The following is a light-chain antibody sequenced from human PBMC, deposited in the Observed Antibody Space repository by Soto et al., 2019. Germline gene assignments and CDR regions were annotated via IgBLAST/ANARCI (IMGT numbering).Light chain of an antibody. J-gene: IGKJ3*01. CDR1: QSISDY. CDR2: GAS. V-gene: IGKV1-39*01. CDR3: QQSYSLPLT. Sequence: DIPMTQSPSSLSASVGDRVVITFRASQSISDYLNWYQQKPGEALKLLIYGASNLQSGVPSRFSGSGSGSDFTLTISGLQPEDFGVYFCQQSYSLPLTFGPGTKVDV.